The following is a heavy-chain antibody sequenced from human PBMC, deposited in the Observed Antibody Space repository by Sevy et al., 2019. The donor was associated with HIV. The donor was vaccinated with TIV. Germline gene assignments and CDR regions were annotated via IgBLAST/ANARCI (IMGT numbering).Heavy chain of an antibody. CDR3: ARSNGSYSYFDY. D-gene: IGHD1-26*01. CDR1: GFTFSSYA. Sequence: GGSLRLSCAASGFTFSSYAMHWVRQAPGKGLEWVAVISYDGSNKYYADSVKGRFTISRDNSKNTLYLQMNSLRAEDTAVYYCARSNGSYSYFDYWGQGTLVTVSS. V-gene: IGHV3-30-3*01. J-gene: IGHJ4*02. CDR2: ISYDGSNK.